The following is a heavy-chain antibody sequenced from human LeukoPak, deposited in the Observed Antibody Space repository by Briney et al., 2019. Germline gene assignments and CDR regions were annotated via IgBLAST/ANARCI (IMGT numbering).Heavy chain of an antibody. V-gene: IGHV3-53*01. D-gene: IGHD4/OR15-4a*01. CDR3: ARRAGAYSHPYDY. J-gene: IGHJ4*02. Sequence: PGGSLRLSWTVSGFTVSTNSMSWVRQAPGKGLEWVSFIYSDNTHYSDSVKGRFTISRDNSKNTLYLQMNSLRAEDTAVYNCARRAGAYSHPYDYWGQGTLVTVSS. CDR1: GFTVSTNS. CDR2: IYSDNT.